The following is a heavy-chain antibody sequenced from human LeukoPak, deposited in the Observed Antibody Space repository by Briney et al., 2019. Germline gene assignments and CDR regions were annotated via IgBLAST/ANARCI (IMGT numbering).Heavy chain of an antibody. CDR1: GFTFSNYY. D-gene: IGHD1-1*01. CDR2: IKGDGSEK. J-gene: IGHJ4*02. Sequence: GGSLRLSCAASGFTFSNYYMTWVRQAPGKELEWVANIKGDGSEKNYVDSVKGRFTISRDNAENSLHLQMNSLRVDDTAVYYCARDADWKPVDYWGQGTLVTVSS. V-gene: IGHV3-7*03. CDR3: ARDADWKPVDY.